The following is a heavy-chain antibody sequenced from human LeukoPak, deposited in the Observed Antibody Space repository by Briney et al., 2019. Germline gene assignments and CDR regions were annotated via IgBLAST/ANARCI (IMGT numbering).Heavy chain of an antibody. J-gene: IGHJ4*02. Sequence: GGSLRLSCAASGFTFSSYEMNWVRQAPGKGLEWVSYISSSGSTIYYADSVKGRFTISRDNAKNSLYLQMSSLRAEDTAVYYCASPGGGGVATPIPYWGQGTLVTVSS. CDR3: ASPGGGGVATPIPY. CDR1: GFTFSSYE. CDR2: ISSSGSTI. D-gene: IGHD3-16*01. V-gene: IGHV3-48*03.